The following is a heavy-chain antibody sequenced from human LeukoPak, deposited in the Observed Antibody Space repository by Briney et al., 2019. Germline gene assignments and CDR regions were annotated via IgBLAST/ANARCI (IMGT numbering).Heavy chain of an antibody. CDR3: ARDPFQEWELKTLDY. D-gene: IGHD1-26*01. J-gene: IGHJ4*02. V-gene: IGHV3-23*01. CDR2: ITGSGGSK. Sequence: PGGSLRLSCVTSGFTFASYGMSWVRQAPGKGLEWVSLITGSGGSKYYADSVKGRFTISRDNSKNTLYLQMNSLRADDTAVYYCARDPFQEWELKTLDYWGQGTLVTVSS. CDR1: GFTFASYG.